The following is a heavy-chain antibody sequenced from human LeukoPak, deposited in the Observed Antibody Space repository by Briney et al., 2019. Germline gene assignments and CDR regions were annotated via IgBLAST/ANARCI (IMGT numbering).Heavy chain of an antibody. Sequence: GGSLRLSCAASGFTFSDYYMSWIRQAPGKGLEWVSYISSSGSTIYYADSVKGRFTISRDNAKNSLYLQMNSLRAEDTAVYYCARGKTSGLLWLGDSPGGYFDYWGQGTLVTVSS. CDR2: ISSSGSTI. CDR3: ARGKTSGLLWLGDSPGGYFDY. V-gene: IGHV3-11*04. D-gene: IGHD3-10*01. J-gene: IGHJ4*02. CDR1: GFTFSDYY.